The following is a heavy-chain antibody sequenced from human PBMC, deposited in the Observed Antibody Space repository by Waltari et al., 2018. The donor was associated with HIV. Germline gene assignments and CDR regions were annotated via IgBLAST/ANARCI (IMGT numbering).Heavy chain of an antibody. CDR1: GGSISSSSYY. J-gene: IGHJ4*02. V-gene: IGHV4-39*01. CDR3: ARPKPYGSGSFHSDFDY. Sequence: QLQLQESGPGLVKPSETLSLTCTVSGGSISSSSYYWGWIRQPPGKGLEWIGSIYYSGSTYYNPSRKSRVTISVDTSKNQFSLKLSSVTAADTAVYYCARPKPYGSGSFHSDFDYWGQGTLVTVSS. CDR2: IYYSGST. D-gene: IGHD3-10*01.